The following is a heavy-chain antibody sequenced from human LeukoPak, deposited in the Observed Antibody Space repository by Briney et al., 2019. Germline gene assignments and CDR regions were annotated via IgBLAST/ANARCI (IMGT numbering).Heavy chain of an antibody. CDR1: GGSISSSNW. J-gene: IGHJ4*02. D-gene: IGHD3-10*01. CDR2: IYHSGST. V-gene: IGHV4-4*02. CDR3: ARTTYYYGSGSYD. Sequence: PSETLSLTCAVSGGSISSSNWWSWVRPPPGKGLEWIGEIYHSGSTNYNPSLKSRVTISVDTSKNQFSLKLSSVTAADTAVYYCARTTYYYGSGSYDWGQGTLVTVSS.